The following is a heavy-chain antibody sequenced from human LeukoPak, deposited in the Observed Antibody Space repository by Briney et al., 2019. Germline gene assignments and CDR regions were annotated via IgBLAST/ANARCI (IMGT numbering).Heavy chain of an antibody. V-gene: IGHV4-4*07. CDR2: IYASGNT. D-gene: IGHD6-19*01. CDR3: ARGHSSVAAGIPYYFDY. Sequence: SETLSLTCTVSGGSISSYFWSWIRQPAGKGLEWIGRIYASGNTNYNPSLKSRLTMSIDTSKNQFSLRLSSVTAADTAVYYCARGHSSVAAGIPYYFDYWGRGTLVTVSS. J-gene: IGHJ4*02. CDR1: GGSISSYF.